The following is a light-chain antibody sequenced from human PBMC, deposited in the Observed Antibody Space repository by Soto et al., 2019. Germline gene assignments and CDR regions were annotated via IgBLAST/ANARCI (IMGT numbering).Light chain of an antibody. Sequence: QSALTQPPSASGAPGQSVTISCTGTSSDVGGYNYVSWYQQHPGKAPTLMIYEVSERPSGVPDRFSGSKSSNTASLTVSGLQAEDEADYYCSSYAGSNNFVFGTGTKV. CDR3: SSYAGSNNFV. J-gene: IGLJ1*01. V-gene: IGLV2-8*01. CDR1: SSDVGGYNY. CDR2: EVS.